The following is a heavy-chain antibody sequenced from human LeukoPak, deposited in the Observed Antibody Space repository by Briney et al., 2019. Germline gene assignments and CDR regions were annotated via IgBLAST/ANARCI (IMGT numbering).Heavy chain of an antibody. J-gene: IGHJ4*02. V-gene: IGHV4-34*01. CDR2: INHSGST. CDR3: ASARELPSLDPPGDY. D-gene: IGHD1-26*01. CDR1: GGSFSGSY. Sequence: SETLSLTCAVYGGSFSGSYWSWIRKPPGKGLEWIGEINHSGSTNYNPSLKSRVTISVDTSKNQFSLKLSSVTVADTAVYYCASARELPSLDPPGDYWGQGTLVTVSS.